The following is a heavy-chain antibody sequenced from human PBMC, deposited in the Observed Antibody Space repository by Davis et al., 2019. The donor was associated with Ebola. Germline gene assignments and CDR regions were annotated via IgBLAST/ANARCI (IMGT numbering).Heavy chain of an antibody. Sequence: GESLKISCAASGFTFSNAWMSWVRQAPGKGLEWVGRIKSKTDGGTTDYAAPVKGRFTISRDDSKNTLYLQMNSLKTEDTAVYYCTTAHPYYDFWSGYLLYYFDYWGQGTLVTVSS. CDR3: TTAHPYYDFWSGYLLYYFDY. CDR1: GFTFSNAW. CDR2: IKSKTDGGTT. V-gene: IGHV3-15*01. J-gene: IGHJ4*02. D-gene: IGHD3-3*01.